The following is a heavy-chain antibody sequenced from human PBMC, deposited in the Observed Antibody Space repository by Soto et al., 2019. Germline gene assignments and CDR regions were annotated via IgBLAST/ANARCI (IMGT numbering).Heavy chain of an antibody. CDR1: GGSISGTPYY. Sequence: QLQLQQSGPGLVKPSETLSLTCSVSGGSISGTPYYWTWIRQTPGKGLEWIGAIYYRGSTHYNPSLKSRVTISVDTSKDQFSLNLSPVTAADTAVYYCARQLSNVANWFDPWGQGTLVTVSS. CDR3: ARQLSNVANWFDP. V-gene: IGHV4-39*01. CDR2: IYYRGST. D-gene: IGHD2-8*01. J-gene: IGHJ5*02.